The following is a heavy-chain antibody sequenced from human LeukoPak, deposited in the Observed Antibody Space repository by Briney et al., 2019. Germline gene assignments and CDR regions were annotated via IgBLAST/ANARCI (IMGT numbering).Heavy chain of an antibody. D-gene: IGHD2-15*01. V-gene: IGHV3-7*01. CDR3: MPGRGY. CDR2: TNPDGSEK. J-gene: IGHJ1*01. Sequence: GGSLRLSCTASGFTFNTYWMNWVRQAPGKGLEWVANTNPDGSEKYYVDSVRGRFSSSRDNANNLLYLQMTSLRAEDTAVHYCMPGRGYWGQGTLVFVPS. CDR1: GFTFNTYW.